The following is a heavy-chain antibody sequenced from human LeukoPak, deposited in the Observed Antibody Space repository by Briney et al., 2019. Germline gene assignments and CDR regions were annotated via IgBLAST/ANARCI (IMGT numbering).Heavy chain of an antibody. V-gene: IGHV1-8*01. Sequence: ASLKVSCKAFGYTFTNYDVNWVRQATGQGLERMGWMNPINGNTAYGQKFQGRVTLTRDTSRDTAHMDLSSLGSDDTAVYFCARGISSRQIGYYVMDVWGKGTTVTVSS. D-gene: IGHD3-3*01. CDR2: MNPINGNT. CDR1: GYTFTNYD. J-gene: IGHJ6*03. CDR3: ARGISSRQIGYYVMDV.